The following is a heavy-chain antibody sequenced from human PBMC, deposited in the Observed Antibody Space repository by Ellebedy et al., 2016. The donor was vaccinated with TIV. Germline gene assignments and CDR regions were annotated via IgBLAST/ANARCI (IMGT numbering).Heavy chain of an antibody. CDR1: GFTFNNFD. J-gene: IGHJ4*02. D-gene: IGHD1-1*01. V-gene: IGHV3-23*01. CDR3: AKDLAAGTTLRLDY. CDR2: VNRAGSAT. Sequence: GESLKISCAASGFTFNNFDMTWVRQAPGKGLEWVATVNRAGSATFYADSVKGRFTISRDNSKNTLYRLLNSLRAEDTAVYYCAKDLAAGTTLRLDYWGQGTLVTVSS.